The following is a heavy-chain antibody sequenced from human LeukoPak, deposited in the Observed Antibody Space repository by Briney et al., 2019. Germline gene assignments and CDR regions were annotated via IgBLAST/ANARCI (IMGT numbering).Heavy chain of an antibody. CDR1: GFTFDDYG. D-gene: IGHD3-22*01. Sequence: GGSLRLSCAASGFTFDDYGMSWVRQAPGKGLEWVSGINWNGGSTGYADSVKGRFTISRDNAKNSLYLQMNSLRAEDTALYYCARGVFLRDYYDSSGYYYFDYWGQGTLVTVSS. CDR3: ARGVFLRDYYDSSGYYYFDY. CDR2: INWNGGST. V-gene: IGHV3-20*04. J-gene: IGHJ4*02.